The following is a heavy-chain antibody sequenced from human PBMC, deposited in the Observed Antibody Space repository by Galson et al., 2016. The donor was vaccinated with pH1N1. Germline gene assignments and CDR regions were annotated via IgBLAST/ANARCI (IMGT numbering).Heavy chain of an antibody. V-gene: IGHV2-5*02. Sequence: PALVKPTQTLTLTCTFSGFSLSTSGVGVGWIRQPPGKALEWLALIYWDDDKRYSPSLKSRFTITKDTSKNQVVLTMTNMDPVDTATYYCARNGYGDYVGYFDYWGQGTLVTVSS. J-gene: IGHJ4*02. D-gene: IGHD4-17*01. CDR2: IYWDDDK. CDR3: ARNGYGDYVGYFDY. CDR1: GFSLSTSGVG.